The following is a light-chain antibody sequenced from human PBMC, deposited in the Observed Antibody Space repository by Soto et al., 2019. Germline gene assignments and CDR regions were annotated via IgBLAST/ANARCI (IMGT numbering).Light chain of an antibody. CDR3: QQRSNWPPT. CDR1: QSVSSY. V-gene: IGKV3-11*01. Sequence: EIVLTQSPATLSFSPCERATLSCRASQSVSSYLAWYQQKPGQAPRLLIYDASNRATGIPARFSGSGSGTDFTLTISSLEPEDFAVYYCQQRSNWPPTFGQGTKVDIK. CDR2: DAS. J-gene: IGKJ1*01.